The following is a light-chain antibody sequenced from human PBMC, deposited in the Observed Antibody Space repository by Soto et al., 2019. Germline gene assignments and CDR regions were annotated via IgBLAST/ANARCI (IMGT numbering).Light chain of an antibody. CDR2: DTS. V-gene: IGKV3-20*01. CDR3: QQYGSSQFT. J-gene: IGKJ3*01. Sequence: EIVLMQSPGTLSLSPGEGATLSCRASQSVNSNYLAWYQQKPGQAPTVLLFDTSRRATGVPDRFSGSGSGTDFTLTISRLEPDDFAVYYCQQYGSSQFTFGPGTKVNI. CDR1: QSVNSNY.